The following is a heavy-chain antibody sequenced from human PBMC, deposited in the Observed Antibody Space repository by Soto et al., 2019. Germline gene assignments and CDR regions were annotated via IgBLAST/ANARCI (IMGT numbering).Heavy chain of an antibody. V-gene: IGHV3-23*01. CDR2: ISAGGGNT. J-gene: IGHJ4*02. D-gene: IGHD6-13*01. CDR3: AKGGSWYPRFDD. CDR1: GFTFSSYA. Sequence: EVQLLESGGGLVQPGGSLRLSCVVSGFTFSSYAMNWVRQAPGKGLEWVSTISAGGGNTNYSDSVKGRFTISRDKSKNTRYLQMNSLRDEDTAVYYCAKGGSWYPRFDDWGQGTLVTVS.